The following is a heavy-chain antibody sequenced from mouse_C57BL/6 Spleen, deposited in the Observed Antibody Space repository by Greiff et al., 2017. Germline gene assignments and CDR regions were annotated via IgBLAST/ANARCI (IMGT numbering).Heavy chain of an antibody. CDR1: GFTFSSYG. Sequence: EVQLVESGGDLVKPGGSLKLSCAASGFTFSSYGMSWVRQTPDQRLEWVATISSGGSYTYYPDSVKGRFTISRDNAKNTLYLQMRSLKSEDTAMYYCASHYDYGGGAFDYWGQGTTLTVSS. J-gene: IGHJ2*01. D-gene: IGHD2-4*01. V-gene: IGHV5-6*01. CDR2: ISSGGSYT. CDR3: ASHYDYGGGAFDY.